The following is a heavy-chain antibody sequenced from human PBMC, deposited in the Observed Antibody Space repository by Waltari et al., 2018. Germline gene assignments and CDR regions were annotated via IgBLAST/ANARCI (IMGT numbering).Heavy chain of an antibody. Sequence: EVKLVESGGGLVQPGGSLRLSCAASGSSFSSYWMTWFRQTPGKGLARGTTIKPDASGWFYGDSVKGRFSDSGDNAKNALYLQMDSLRAEDTAIFYCARMGAGRAPDYWGQGTLVTVSS. CDR2: IKPDASGW. D-gene: IGHD3-16*01. V-gene: IGHV3-7*03. CDR3: ARMGAGRAPDY. J-gene: IGHJ4*02. CDR1: GSSFSSYW.